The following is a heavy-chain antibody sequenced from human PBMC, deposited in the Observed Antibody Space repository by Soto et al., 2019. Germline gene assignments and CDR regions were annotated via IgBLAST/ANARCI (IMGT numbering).Heavy chain of an antibody. V-gene: IGHV3-9*01. D-gene: IGHD3-9*01. CDR3: AKADLTSFNYFDY. J-gene: IGHJ4*02. CDR2: ISWNSGSI. Sequence: GGSLRLSWAASGFTFDDYAMHWVRQAPGKGLEWVSGISWNSGSIGYADSVKGRFTISRDNAKNSLYLQMNSLRAEDTALYYCAKADLTSFNYFDYWGQGTLVTVSS. CDR1: GFTFDDYA.